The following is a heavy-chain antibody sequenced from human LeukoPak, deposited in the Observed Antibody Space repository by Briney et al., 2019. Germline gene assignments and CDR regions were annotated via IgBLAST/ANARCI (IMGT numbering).Heavy chain of an antibody. J-gene: IGHJ4*02. V-gene: IGHV1-69*13. Sequence: GASVKVSCKASGGTFSSYTISWVRQAPGQGLEWMGGIIPIFGTANYAQKFQGRVTITADESTSTAYMELSSLRSEDTAVYYCARGGTFDWCFNYWGQGTLVTVSS. CDR3: ARGGTFDWCFNY. CDR1: GGTFSSYT. CDR2: IIPIFGTA. D-gene: IGHD3-9*01.